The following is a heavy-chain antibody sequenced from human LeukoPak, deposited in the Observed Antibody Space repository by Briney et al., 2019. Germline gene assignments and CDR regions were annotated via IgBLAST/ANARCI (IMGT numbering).Heavy chain of an antibody. CDR3: TREIGYSYGFDY. J-gene: IGHJ4*02. D-gene: IGHD5-18*01. V-gene: IGHV3-49*04. CDR1: GFTFGDYA. CDR2: IRSKAYGGTT. Sequence: GGSLRLSCTASGFTFGDYAMSWVRQAPGKGLEWVGFIRSKAYGGTTEYAASVKGRFTISRDDSKSIAYLQMNSLKTEDTAVYYCTREIGYSYGFDYWGQGTLVTVSS.